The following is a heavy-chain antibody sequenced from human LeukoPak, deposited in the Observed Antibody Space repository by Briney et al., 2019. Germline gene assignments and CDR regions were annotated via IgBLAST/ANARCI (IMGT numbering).Heavy chain of an antibody. V-gene: IGHV1-2*02. CDR1: GCTFTGYY. CDR3: ARGTSNYYYYMDV. Sequence: GASVKVSCKASGCTFTGYYMHWVRQAPGQGLEWMGWINPNSGGTNYAQKFQGRVTMTRDTSISTAYMELSRLGSDDTAVYYCARGTSNYYYYMDVWGKGTTVTISS. CDR2: INPNSGGT. D-gene: IGHD2-2*01. J-gene: IGHJ6*03.